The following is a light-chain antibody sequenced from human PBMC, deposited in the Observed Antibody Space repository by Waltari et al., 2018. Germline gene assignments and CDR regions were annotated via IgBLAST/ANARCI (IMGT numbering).Light chain of an antibody. CDR1: SLRNYY. Sequence: SSELTQDPAVSVALGQTVRLTCQGDSLRNYYASWYQQKPGKAPVLVIYDKKNRPSGIPDRVSGSSSGNTASLTITGAQAEDEADYYCNSRDSSGNLVVFGGGTKLTVL. J-gene: IGLJ2*01. CDR3: NSRDSSGNLVV. V-gene: IGLV3-19*01. CDR2: DKK.